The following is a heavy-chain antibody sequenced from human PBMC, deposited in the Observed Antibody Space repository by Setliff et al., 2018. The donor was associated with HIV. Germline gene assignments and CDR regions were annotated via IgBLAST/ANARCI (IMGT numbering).Heavy chain of an antibody. J-gene: IGHJ3*02. CDR2: IYPSDSDT. D-gene: IGHD1-1*01. Sequence: PGESLKISCRGSGYSWTTYWTAWVRQMPGKGLECMGMIYPSDSDTRYSPSFQGQVTISADKSINTAYLQWSSLNASDTAMYYCARELERRLDAFDIWGQGTMVTVSS. CDR3: ARELERRLDAFDI. CDR1: GYSWTTYW. V-gene: IGHV5-51*01.